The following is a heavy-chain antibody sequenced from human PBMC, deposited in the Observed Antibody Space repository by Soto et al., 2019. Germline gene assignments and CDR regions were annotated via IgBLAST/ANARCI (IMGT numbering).Heavy chain of an antibody. J-gene: IGHJ6*02. CDR1: GYTFTSYG. Sequence: QVQLVQSGAEVKKPGASVKVSCKASGYTFTSYGISWVRQAPGQGLEWMGWISAYNGNTNYAQKLQGRVTMTTDTSTSTAYMELRSLRSDDTAVYYCARCELYCSGGSCYYYYGMDVWGQGTTVTVSS. D-gene: IGHD2-15*01. CDR3: ARCELYCSGGSCYYYYGMDV. V-gene: IGHV1-18*04. CDR2: ISAYNGNT.